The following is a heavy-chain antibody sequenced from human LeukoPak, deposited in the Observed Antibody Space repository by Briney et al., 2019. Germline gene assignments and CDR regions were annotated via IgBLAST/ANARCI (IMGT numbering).Heavy chain of an antibody. J-gene: IGHJ3*02. Sequence: GGSLRLSCAASGFTFSTYSMNWVRQAPGKGLEWVSYIRSSTSTIYYADSVKGRFTISRDNAKNSLYLQMNSLRAEDTAVYYCARGPGWGALTNDAFDIWGRGTMVTVSS. CDR2: IRSSTSTI. CDR3: ARGPGWGALTNDAFDI. V-gene: IGHV3-48*01. CDR1: GFTFSTYS. D-gene: IGHD3-16*01.